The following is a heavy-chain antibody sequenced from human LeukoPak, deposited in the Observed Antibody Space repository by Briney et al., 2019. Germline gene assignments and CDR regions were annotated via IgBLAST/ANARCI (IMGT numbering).Heavy chain of an antibody. V-gene: IGHV4-34*01. Sequence: SETLSLTCAVYGGSFSGYYWSWIRQPPGKGLEWIGEINHSGSTNYNPSLKSRVTISVDTSKNQFSLKLSSVTAADTAVYYCARARWADSSVPFDLWGRGTLVTVSS. D-gene: IGHD3-22*01. CDR2: INHSGST. CDR1: GGSFSGYY. J-gene: IGHJ2*01. CDR3: ARARWADSSVPFDL.